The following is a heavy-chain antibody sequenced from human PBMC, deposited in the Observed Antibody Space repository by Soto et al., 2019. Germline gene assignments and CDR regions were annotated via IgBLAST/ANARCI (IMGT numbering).Heavy chain of an antibody. Sequence: ASVKVSCQASGYTFTSYGISWVRQAPGQGLEWMGWISAYNGNTNYAQKLQGRVTMTTDTSTSTAYMELRSLRSDDTAVYYCAREGGADGDYESAWFDPWGQGTLVTVSS. V-gene: IGHV1-18*01. CDR3: AREGGADGDYESAWFDP. J-gene: IGHJ5*02. D-gene: IGHD4-17*01. CDR2: ISAYNGNT. CDR1: GYTFTSYG.